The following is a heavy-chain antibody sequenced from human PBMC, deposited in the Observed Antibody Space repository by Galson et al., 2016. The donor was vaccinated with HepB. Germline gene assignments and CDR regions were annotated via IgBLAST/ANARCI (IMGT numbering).Heavy chain of an antibody. CDR2: INGGNGDT. J-gene: IGHJ4*02. CDR1: GYTFSTYA. CDR3: TRDGRDGPLKFANSWYPRDN. V-gene: IGHV1-3*01. Sequence: SVKVSCKASGYTFSTYAIHWVRQAPGQRPEWMGWINGGNGDTKYSQKFQGRVVITRDTFASTAYMELTGLRSEDTAVYFCTRDGRDGPLKFANSWYPRDNWGQGTLVTVSS. D-gene: IGHD2/OR15-2a*01.